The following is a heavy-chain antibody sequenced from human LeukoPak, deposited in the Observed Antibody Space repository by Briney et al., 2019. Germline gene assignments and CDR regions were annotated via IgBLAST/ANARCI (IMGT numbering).Heavy chain of an antibody. CDR3: ARGIAGSSSWGPSDAFDI. J-gene: IGHJ3*02. Sequence: GGSLRLSCAASGFTFSSYGMHWVRQAPGKGLEWVAFIRYDGSNKYYADSVKGRFTISRDNSKNTLYLQMNSLRAEDTAVYYCARGIAGSSSWGPSDAFDIWGQGTMVTVSS. V-gene: IGHV3-30*02. D-gene: IGHD6-13*01. CDR2: IRYDGSNK. CDR1: GFTFSSYG.